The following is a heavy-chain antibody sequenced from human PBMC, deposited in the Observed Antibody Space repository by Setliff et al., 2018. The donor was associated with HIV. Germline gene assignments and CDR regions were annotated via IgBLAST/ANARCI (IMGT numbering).Heavy chain of an antibody. D-gene: IGHD2-21*02. Sequence: SETLSLTCTVSGGSVNDFYCNWIRQPPGKGPEWIGYIHSSGSTIYNPSPKSRITISLDTSKEQFSLELSSATAADTAVYYCATLDHSGGNFLAYWGHGTLVTVSS. CDR1: GGSVNDFY. CDR3: ATLDHSGGNFLAY. J-gene: IGHJ4*01. V-gene: IGHV4-4*09. CDR2: IHSSGST.